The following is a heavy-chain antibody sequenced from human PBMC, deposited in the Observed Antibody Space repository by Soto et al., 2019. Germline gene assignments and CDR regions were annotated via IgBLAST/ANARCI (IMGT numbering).Heavy chain of an antibody. CDR2: INPSGGHT. J-gene: IGHJ4*02. CDR3: ARGGHVVVVTAAFDY. Sequence: QVQLMQSGAEVKKPGASVKVSCKASGNTFTNYYIHWVRQAPGQGLEWMGTINPSGGHTTYSQNLLGRVTMTRDTSTSTLYMELTSLTYDDTAVYYCARGGHVVVVTAAFDYWGQGTLVTVSS. V-gene: IGHV1-46*01. D-gene: IGHD2-21*02. CDR1: GNTFTNYY.